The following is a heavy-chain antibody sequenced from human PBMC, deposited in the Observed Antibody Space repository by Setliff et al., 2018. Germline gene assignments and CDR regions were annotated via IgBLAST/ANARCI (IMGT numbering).Heavy chain of an antibody. D-gene: IGHD2-21*02. CDR2: IWNDGSSK. V-gene: IGHV3-33*01. Sequence: GGSLRLSCVASGFTFSNYGMHWVRQAPGKGLEWVALIWNDGSSKFYGDSVKGRFTISRDNSKHTLYLQMDSLRAEDTAVYYCARNWVTAQHYYYGMDVWGQGTTVTVSS. J-gene: IGHJ6*02. CDR1: GFTFSNYG. CDR3: ARNWVTAQHYYYGMDV.